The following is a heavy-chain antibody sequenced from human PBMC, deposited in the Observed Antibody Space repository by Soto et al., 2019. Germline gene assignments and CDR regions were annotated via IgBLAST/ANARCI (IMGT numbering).Heavy chain of an antibody. D-gene: IGHD4-17*01. CDR2: ISAYNGNT. V-gene: IGHV1-18*01. CDR3: ARPFGDYGDYAWSLRY. Sequence: QVQLVQSGAEVKKPGASVKVSCKASGYTFSGYAMGWVRQAPGQGLEWMGWISAYNGNTDYAQKSQGRVTMTTDTSTSTAYMELRSLTSDDTAVYCCARPFGDYGDYAWSLRYWGQGTLVTVSS. J-gene: IGHJ4*02. CDR1: GYTFSGYA.